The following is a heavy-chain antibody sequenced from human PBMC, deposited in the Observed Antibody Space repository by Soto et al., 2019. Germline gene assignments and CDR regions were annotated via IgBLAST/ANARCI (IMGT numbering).Heavy chain of an antibody. CDR3: ANPPGLFVVVVAAHFDY. CDR1: GFTFSSYA. D-gene: IGHD2-15*01. CDR2: ISGSGGST. J-gene: IGHJ4*02. V-gene: IGHV3-23*01. Sequence: PGGSLRLSCAASGFTFSSYAMSWVRQAPGKGLEWVSAISGSGGSTYYADSVKGRFTISRDNSKNTLYLQMNSLRAEDTAVYYCANPPGLFVVVVAAHFDYWGQGTLVTVSS.